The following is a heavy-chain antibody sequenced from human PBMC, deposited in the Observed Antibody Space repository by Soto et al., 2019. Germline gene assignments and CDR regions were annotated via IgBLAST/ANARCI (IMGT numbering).Heavy chain of an antibody. D-gene: IGHD6-19*01. CDR3: ARVSGYHRPSGWYLFDY. V-gene: IGHV4-30-4*01. CDR1: GGSISSGDYY. CDR2: IYYSGST. J-gene: IGHJ4*02. Sequence: SETLSLTCTVSGGSISSGDYYWSWIRQPPGKGLEWIGYIYYSGSTYYNPSLKSRVTISVDTSKNQFSLKLSSVTAADTAVYYCARVSGYHRPSGWYLFDYWGQGTLVTVSS.